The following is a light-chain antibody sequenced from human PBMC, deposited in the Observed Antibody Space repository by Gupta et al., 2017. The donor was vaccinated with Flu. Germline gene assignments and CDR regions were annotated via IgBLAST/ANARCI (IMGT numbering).Light chain of an antibody. Sequence: DIQMTQSPSTLSASVGDRVTITCRASQSISDWLAWYQQKPGRAPKLLLYKASSLESGVPSAFSGSGSGTEFTLTINSLQPDDFATYYCQQYKGYPYTFGQGTKLEIK. CDR3: QQYKGYPYT. CDR2: KAS. J-gene: IGKJ2*01. CDR1: QSISDW. V-gene: IGKV1-5*03.